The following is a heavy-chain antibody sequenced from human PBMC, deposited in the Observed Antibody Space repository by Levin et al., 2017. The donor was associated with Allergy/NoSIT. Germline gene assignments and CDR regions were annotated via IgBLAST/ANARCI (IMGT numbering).Heavy chain of an antibody. J-gene: IGHJ4*02. V-gene: IGHV3-23*01. Sequence: ETLSLTCTASGFTFGSYYMSWVRQAPGKGLEWVSIVSDSGSRTNYADPVKGRFTISRDNSKNMVYLEMNGLRAEDTAVYYCVPLNWKDPPGFDYWGQGTLVTVSS. CDR3: VPLNWKDPPGFDY. D-gene: IGHD1-1*01. CDR1: GFTFGSYY. CDR2: VSDSGSRT.